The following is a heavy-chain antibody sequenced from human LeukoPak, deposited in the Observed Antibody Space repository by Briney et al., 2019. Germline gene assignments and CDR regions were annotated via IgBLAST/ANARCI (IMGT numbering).Heavy chain of an antibody. D-gene: IGHD3-22*01. Sequence: PGESLRLSCAASGFTFSTYSMNWLRLAPGKGLEWVSSISPDSNYKYYVDSVKGRFTISRDNAKSSLYLQMNSLRAEDTAVYYCAKEITMIVVARDAFDIWGQGTMVTVSS. J-gene: IGHJ3*02. CDR2: ISPDSNYK. CDR3: AKEITMIVVARDAFDI. CDR1: GFTFSTYS. V-gene: IGHV3-21*01.